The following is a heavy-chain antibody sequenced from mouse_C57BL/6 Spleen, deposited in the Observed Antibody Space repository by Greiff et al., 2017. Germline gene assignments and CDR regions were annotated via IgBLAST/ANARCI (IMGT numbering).Heavy chain of an antibody. CDR2: IDPEDGDT. D-gene: IGHD2-13*01. J-gene: IGHJ2*01. CDR1: GFNIKDYY. CDR3: TRGLPVTTYYFDY. V-gene: IGHV14-1*01. Sequence: DVQLQESGAELVRPGASVKLSCTASGFNIKDYYMHWVKQRPEQGLEWIGRIDPEDGDTEYAPKFQGKATMTADTSSNTAYLQLSSLTSEDTAVYYCTRGLPVTTYYFDYWGQGTTLTVSS.